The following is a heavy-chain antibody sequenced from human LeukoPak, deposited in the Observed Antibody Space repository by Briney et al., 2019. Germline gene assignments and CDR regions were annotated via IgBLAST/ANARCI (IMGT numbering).Heavy chain of an antibody. CDR2: IKQDGSEK. V-gene: IGHV3-7*02. J-gene: IGHJ3*02. D-gene: IGHD3-10*02. CDR3: ATTMWDEGAFDI. CDR1: GITFSRYW. Sequence: GGSLRLSCAASGITFSRYWMSWVRQAPGKGLEWVANIKQDGSEKYYVDSVKGRFTISRDNAKNSLFLQMNSLRAEGTAVYYCATTMWDEGAFDIWGQGTMVTVSS.